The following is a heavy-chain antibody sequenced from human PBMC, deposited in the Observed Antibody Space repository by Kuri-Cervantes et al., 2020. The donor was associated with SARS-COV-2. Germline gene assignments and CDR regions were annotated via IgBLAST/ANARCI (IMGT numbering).Heavy chain of an antibody. D-gene: IGHD4-17*01. Sequence: ASVKVSCKASGYTFTTYGIIWVRQAPGQGLEWMGWISTYNANADYAQKLQGRVTMTTDTSTSTAYMELRSLRSDDTAIYYCAGGFDYGDYPYYYGMDVWGQGTTVTVSS. CDR1: GYTFTTYG. J-gene: IGHJ6*02. CDR2: ISTYNANA. CDR3: AGGFDYGDYPYYYGMDV. V-gene: IGHV1-18*04.